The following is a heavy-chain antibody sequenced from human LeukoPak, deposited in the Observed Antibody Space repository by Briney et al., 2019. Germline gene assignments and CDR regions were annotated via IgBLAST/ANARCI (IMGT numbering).Heavy chain of an antibody. CDR3: ARDRGYSGYDYCYFDY. Sequence: ASVKVSCKASGYTFTSYDVNWVRQATGQGLEWMGWINPNSGGTNYAQKFQGRVTMTRDTSISTVYMELSRLRSDDTAVYYCARDRGYSGYDYCYFDYWGQGTLVTVSS. J-gene: IGHJ4*02. CDR2: INPNSGGT. CDR1: GYTFTSYD. D-gene: IGHD5-12*01. V-gene: IGHV1-2*02.